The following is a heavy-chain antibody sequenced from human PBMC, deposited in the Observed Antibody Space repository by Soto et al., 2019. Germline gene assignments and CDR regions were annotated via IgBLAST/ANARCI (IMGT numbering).Heavy chain of an antibody. V-gene: IGHV3-15*07. Sequence: SVSNAWMNWVRQAPGKGLEWVGRIKSKTDGGTTDYAAPVKGRYTISRDDSKDTLYLQMNRLKTEDTDVYYCTTGNSTMVRGVILFWGQGTLVNVSS. CDR1: SVSNAW. CDR2: IKSKTDGGTT. D-gene: IGHD3-10*01. J-gene: IGHJ4*02. CDR3: TTGNSTMVRGVILF.